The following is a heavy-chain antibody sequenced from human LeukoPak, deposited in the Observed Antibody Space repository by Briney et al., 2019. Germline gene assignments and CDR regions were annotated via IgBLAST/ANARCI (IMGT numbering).Heavy chain of an antibody. CDR3: ARDFIAVVGREYLQH. Sequence: VASVKVSCKTSGYTFTSYGISWVRKVPGHGLEWMGWISGYNGKTDYAQKVQGRVTMTTDKSTSTAYMELRGLRSDDTALYYCARDFIAVVGREYLQHWGQGTLVTVSS. V-gene: IGHV1-18*01. CDR2: ISGYNGKT. CDR1: GYTFTSYG. D-gene: IGHD6-13*01. J-gene: IGHJ1*01.